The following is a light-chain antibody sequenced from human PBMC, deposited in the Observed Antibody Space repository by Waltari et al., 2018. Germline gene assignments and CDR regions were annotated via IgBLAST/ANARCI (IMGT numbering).Light chain of an antibody. CDR2: GAS. V-gene: IGKV3-15*01. CDR1: QTVSSN. J-gene: IGKJ1*01. Sequence: ETVMTQSPATLSVSPGESATLSCRTSQTVSSNLAWYQQKPGQAPRLLIYGASIRATGVPARFSGSGSATQFTLTIHSLQSEDFAIYYCQQYNTWPPWTFGQGTKVDIK. CDR3: QQYNTWPPWT.